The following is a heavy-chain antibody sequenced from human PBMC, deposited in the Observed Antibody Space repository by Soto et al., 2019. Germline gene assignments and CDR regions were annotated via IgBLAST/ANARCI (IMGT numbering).Heavy chain of an antibody. Sequence: EVQLLESGGGLVHPGGSLRLSCAASGFTFSSYAMTWVRQAPGKGLDWVSSISGNGDSTYYADSVKGRFTISRDNSKNTLYLQMNRLRAEDTAIYYCAKLPPYSSVIVIAPSHFDYWGQGTLVTVSS. CDR3: AKLPPYSSVIVIAPSHFDY. V-gene: IGHV3-23*01. CDR2: ISGNGDST. D-gene: IGHD3-16*02. J-gene: IGHJ4*02. CDR1: GFTFSSYA.